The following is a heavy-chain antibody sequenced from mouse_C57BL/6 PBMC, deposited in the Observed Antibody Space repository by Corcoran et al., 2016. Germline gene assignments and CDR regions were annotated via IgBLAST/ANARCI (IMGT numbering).Heavy chain of an antibody. CDR1: GYTFTDYY. V-gene: IGHV1-26*01. Sequence: EVQLQQSGPELVKPGASVKISCKASGYTFTDYYMNWVKQSHGKSLEWIGDINPNNGGTSYNQKFKGKATLTVDKSSSTAYMELRSLTSEDSAVYYCANSNSDYWGQGTTLTVSS. D-gene: IGHD2-5*01. CDR3: ANSNSDY. J-gene: IGHJ2*01. CDR2: INPNNGGT.